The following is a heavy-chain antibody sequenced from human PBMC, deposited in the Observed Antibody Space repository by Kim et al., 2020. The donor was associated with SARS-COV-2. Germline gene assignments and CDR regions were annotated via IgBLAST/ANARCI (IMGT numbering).Heavy chain of an antibody. CDR2: SYI. CDR3: ARDLGGNGDY. V-gene: IGHV3-21*01. Sequence: SYIYYADPVKGRFTVSRDNAKKSLYLQMNSLRAEDTALYYCARDLGGNGDYWGQGTLVTVSS. D-gene: IGHD2-8*01. J-gene: IGHJ4*02.